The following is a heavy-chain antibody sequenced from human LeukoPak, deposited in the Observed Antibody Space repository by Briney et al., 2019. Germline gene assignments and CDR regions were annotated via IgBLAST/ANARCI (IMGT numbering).Heavy chain of an antibody. CDR1: GFTFSSYG. J-gene: IGHJ4*02. CDR3: AEIGAVAGHFDY. D-gene: IGHD6-19*01. V-gene: IGHV3-30*02. CDR2: IRYDGTNK. Sequence: GGSLRLSCAASGFTFSSYGMHWLRQAPGKGLEGVTFIRYDGTNKYYADSVKGRFTISSDNSTITLYLQMNSLRAEDTAVCYCAEIGAVAGHFDYWGQGTLVTVSS.